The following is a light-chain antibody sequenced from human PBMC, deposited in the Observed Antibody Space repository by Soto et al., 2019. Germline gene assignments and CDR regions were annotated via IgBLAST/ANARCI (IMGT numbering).Light chain of an antibody. J-gene: IGKJ4*01. CDR3: QQDSSWPLT. CDR2: GAS. V-gene: IGKV3-15*01. Sequence: EIVMTQSPATLSVAPGERATLSCRASQSVSRDLAWYQQKPGQAPRLLIYGASTRATSIPDRFSGGGSGTEYTLSISSLQSEHLGVYYCQQDSSWPLTFGGGTKVDIK. CDR1: QSVSRD.